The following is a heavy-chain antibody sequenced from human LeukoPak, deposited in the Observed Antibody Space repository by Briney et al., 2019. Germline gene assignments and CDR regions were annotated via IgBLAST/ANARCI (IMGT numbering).Heavy chain of an antibody. V-gene: IGHV3-30*18. J-gene: IGHJ4*02. CDR1: RFTFSSYG. Sequence: PGGSLRLSCAASRFTFSSYGMHWVRQAPGKGLEWVAVISYDGSNKYYADSVKGRITISRDNSKNTLYLQMNSLRTEDTAVYYCAKDETRDGYNLGAADYWGQGTLVTVSS. D-gene: IGHD5-24*01. CDR3: AKDETRDGYNLGAADY. CDR2: ISYDGSNK.